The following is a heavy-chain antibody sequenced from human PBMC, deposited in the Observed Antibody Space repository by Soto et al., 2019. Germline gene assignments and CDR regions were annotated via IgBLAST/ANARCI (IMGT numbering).Heavy chain of an antibody. J-gene: IGHJ4*02. CDR1: VGPISSYY. D-gene: IGHD2-15*01. CDR2: IHYSGIT. V-gene: IGHV4-59*01. Sequence: SETLSLTCTVSVGPISSYYWTWIRQPPGKGLEWIGYIHYSGITTYNPSLKSRVTISIDTSKNQFSLKLSSVTAADTAVYYCARGHLGITTTGTWYDFDYWGQGTLVTV. CDR3: ARGHLGITTTGTWYDFDY.